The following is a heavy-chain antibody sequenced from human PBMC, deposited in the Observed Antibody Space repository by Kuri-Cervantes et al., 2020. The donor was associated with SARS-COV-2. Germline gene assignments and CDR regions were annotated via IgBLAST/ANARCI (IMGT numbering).Heavy chain of an antibody. D-gene: IGHD2-8*02. V-gene: IGHV3-30-3*01. Sequence: GGSLRLSCAASGFSFSSYAMHWVRHAPGKGLEWVAVVSYVGSKNYYADSVKGRFTISRDNSKNTLYLQMNSLMAEDTAVYYCARGKKTWVVFDAFEIWGHGTMVTVSS. CDR1: GFSFSSYA. CDR2: VSYVGSKN. J-gene: IGHJ3*02. CDR3: ARGKKTWVVFDAFEI.